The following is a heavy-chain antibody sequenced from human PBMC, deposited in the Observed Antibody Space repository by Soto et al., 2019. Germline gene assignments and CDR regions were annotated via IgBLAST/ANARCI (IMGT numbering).Heavy chain of an antibody. D-gene: IGHD2-21*01. V-gene: IGHV4-34*01. Sequence: SETLSLTCAVYGGSFSGYFWSWIRQPPGKGLEWIGEINHSGSTNQNPSLESRVTISVDTSKNQFSLKLSSVTAADTAVYYCARAQNCFDPWGQGTLVTVSS. CDR3: ARAQNCFDP. CDR2: INHSGST. CDR1: GGSFSGYF. J-gene: IGHJ5*02.